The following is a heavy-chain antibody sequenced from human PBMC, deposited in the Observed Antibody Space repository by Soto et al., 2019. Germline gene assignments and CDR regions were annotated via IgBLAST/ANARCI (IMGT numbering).Heavy chain of an antibody. D-gene: IGHD3-10*01. CDR3: AKASGRVHYGMHV. J-gene: IGHJ6*02. V-gene: IGHV3-23*01. CDR1: GFPFSMFA. Sequence: LRLSCAASGFPFSMFAMNWVRQAPGKGLEWVSGIRGSGGGTYYADSVKGRFTISRDDSRNMLYLEMNTLRGEDTAVYYCAKASGRVHYGMHVWGQGTTVTVSS. CDR2: IRGSGGGT.